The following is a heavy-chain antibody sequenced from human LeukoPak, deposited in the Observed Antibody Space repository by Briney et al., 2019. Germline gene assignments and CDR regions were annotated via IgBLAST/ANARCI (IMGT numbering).Heavy chain of an antibody. CDR3: ATFGPNYSGSYYYFDY. J-gene: IGHJ4*02. Sequence: ASVKVSCKASGGTFSSYAISWVRQAPGQGLEWMGGIIPIFGTANYAQKFQGRVTITADESTSTAYMELSSLRSEDTAVYYCATFGPNYSGSYYYFDYWGQGTLVTVSS. D-gene: IGHD1-26*01. CDR1: GGTFSSYA. CDR2: IIPIFGTA. V-gene: IGHV1-69*13.